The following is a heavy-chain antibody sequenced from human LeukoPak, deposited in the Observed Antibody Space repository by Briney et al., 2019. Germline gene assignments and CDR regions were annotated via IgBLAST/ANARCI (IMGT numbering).Heavy chain of an antibody. CDR3: ARTGGGYCSSTSCYKSYYYYYMEV. V-gene: IGHV3-53*01. Sequence: GGSLRLSCAASGFTVSSNYMSWVRQAPGKGLEWVSVIYSGGSTYYADSVKGRFTISRDNSKNTLYLQMNSLRAEDTAVYYCARTGGGYCSSTSCYKSYYYYYMEVWGKGTTVTVSS. J-gene: IGHJ6*03. CDR1: GFTVSSNY. D-gene: IGHD2-2*02. CDR2: IYSGGST.